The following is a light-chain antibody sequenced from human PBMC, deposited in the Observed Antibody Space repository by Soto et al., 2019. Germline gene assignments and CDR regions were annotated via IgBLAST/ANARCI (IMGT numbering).Light chain of an antibody. CDR3: QKYNSAPRT. V-gene: IGKV1-27*01. CDR2: AAS. J-gene: IGKJ4*01. CDR1: EGISNY. Sequence: DVQMTQAPSSLSASVGYRVTITCRASEGISNYLAWYQQKPGKVPKLLIYAASILQSGVAARFSGSGSGTDFTLTISSLQAEDVATYYCQKYNSAPRTVGGGTKVEIK.